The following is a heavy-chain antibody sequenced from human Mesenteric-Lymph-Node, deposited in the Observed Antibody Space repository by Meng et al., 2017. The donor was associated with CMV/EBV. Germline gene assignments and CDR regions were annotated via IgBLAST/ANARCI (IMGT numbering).Heavy chain of an antibody. J-gene: IGHJ6*02. Sequence: GESLKISCAASGFTFSYYAMHWVRQAPGKGLEWVAVISYDERNKYYADSVKGRFTISRDNSKNTLYLQMNSLRGEDTAVYYCARVYSSSSNDYYYSGMDVWGQGTTVTVSS. CDR2: ISYDERNK. V-gene: IGHV3-30*04. D-gene: IGHD6-6*01. CDR1: GFTFSYYA. CDR3: ARVYSSSSNDYYYSGMDV.